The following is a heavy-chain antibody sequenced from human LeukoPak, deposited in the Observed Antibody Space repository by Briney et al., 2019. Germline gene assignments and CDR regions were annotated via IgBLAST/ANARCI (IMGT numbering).Heavy chain of an antibody. J-gene: IGHJ5*02. V-gene: IGHV2-26*01. CDR3: ARIHLGGPGYNWFDP. CDR1: GFSLSNARMG. D-gene: IGHD3-16*01. Sequence: SGPTLVNPTETLTLTCTVSGFSLSNARMGVSWIRQPPGKALGWLAHIFSNDEKSYSTSLKSRLTISKDTSKSQVVLTMTNMDPVDTATYYCARIHLGGPGYNWFDPWGQGTLVTVSS. CDR2: IFSNDEK.